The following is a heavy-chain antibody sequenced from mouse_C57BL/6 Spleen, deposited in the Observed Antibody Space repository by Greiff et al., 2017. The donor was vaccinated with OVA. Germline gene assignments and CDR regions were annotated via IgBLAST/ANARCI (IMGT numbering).Heavy chain of an antibody. CDR1: GFTFSDYG. V-gene: IGHV5-17*01. D-gene: IGHD1-1*01. Sequence: EVQLVESGGGLVKPGGSLKLSCAASGFTFSDYGMHWVRQAPEKGLEWVAYISSGSSTIYYADTVKGRFTISRDNAKNTLFLQLTSLRSEDTAMYYCASLYYGSTYAMDYWGQGTSVTVSS. CDR3: ASLYYGSTYAMDY. CDR2: ISSGSSTI. J-gene: IGHJ4*01.